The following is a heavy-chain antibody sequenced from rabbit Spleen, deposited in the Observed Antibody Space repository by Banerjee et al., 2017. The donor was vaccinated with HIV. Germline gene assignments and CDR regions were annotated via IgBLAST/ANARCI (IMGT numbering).Heavy chain of an antibody. V-gene: IGHV1S45*01. D-gene: IGHD8-1*01. CDR1: GFSFSSTDY. Sequence: QEQLVESGGGLVQPEGSLALTCKASGFSFSSTDYMCWVRQAPGRGLEWIACIAAGSGRFTYYASWAKGRFTISKTSSTTVTLHMTSLTAADTATYFCARDAGTSFSTYGMDLWGQGTLVTVS. J-gene: IGHJ3*01. CDR3: ARDAGTSFSTYGMDL. CDR2: IAAGSGRFT.